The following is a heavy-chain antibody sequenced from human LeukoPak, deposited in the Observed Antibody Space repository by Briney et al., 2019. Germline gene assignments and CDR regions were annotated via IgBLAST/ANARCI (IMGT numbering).Heavy chain of an antibody. Sequence: SESLSLTCFVSGGSISSNYWTWIRQPPGKGLEWIGYISYTGSTKYNPSLKSRVTISVDTSKNQFSLRLSSVTAADTAVYYCARQNNFFAPWGQGTLVTVSS. CDR2: ISYTGST. CDR3: ARQNNFFAP. CDR1: GGSISSNY. V-gene: IGHV4-59*08. D-gene: IGHD1-20*01. J-gene: IGHJ5*02.